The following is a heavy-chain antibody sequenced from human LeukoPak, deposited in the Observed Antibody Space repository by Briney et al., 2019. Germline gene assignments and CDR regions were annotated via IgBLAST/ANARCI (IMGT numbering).Heavy chain of an antibody. D-gene: IGHD4-17*01. CDR1: GYTFTSYY. Sequence: GASVKVSCKASGYTFTSYYMHWVRQAPGQGLEWMGIINPSGGSTSYAQKFQGRVTMTRDTSTSTVYMELSGLRSEDTAVYYCARVGRYGGTVTTDFQHWGQGTLVTVSS. J-gene: IGHJ1*01. V-gene: IGHV1-46*01. CDR3: ARVGRYGGTVTTDFQH. CDR2: INPSGGST.